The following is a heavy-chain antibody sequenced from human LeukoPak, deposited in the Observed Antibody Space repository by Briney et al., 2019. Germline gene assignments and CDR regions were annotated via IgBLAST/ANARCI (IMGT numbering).Heavy chain of an antibody. D-gene: IGHD6-13*01. V-gene: IGHV3-23*01. CDR2: ISGSGDST. CDR3: AKDRRWQQLARGIDY. Sequence: SGGSLRLSCAASGFTFSSYAMNWVRQAPGKGLEWASAISGSGDSTYYADSVKGRFTISRDNSKDTLYLQMNSLRVEDTAVYYCAKDRRWQQLARGIDYWGQGTLVTVSS. CDR1: GFTFSSYA. J-gene: IGHJ4*02.